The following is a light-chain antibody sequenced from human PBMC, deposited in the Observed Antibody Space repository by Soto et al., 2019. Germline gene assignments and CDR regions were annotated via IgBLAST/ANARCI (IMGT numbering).Light chain of an antibody. CDR1: SSDFGGYNY. CDR2: DVS. CDR3: SSYTRRSPWV. J-gene: IGLJ2*01. V-gene: IGLV2-14*01. Sequence: QSALTQPASVSGSPGQSITISCTGTSSDFGGYNYVSWYQQHPGKAPKLMIYDVSNRPSGVSNRFSGSKSGNTASLTISGLQAEDEADYYCSSYTRRSPWVLGGGPKLTVL.